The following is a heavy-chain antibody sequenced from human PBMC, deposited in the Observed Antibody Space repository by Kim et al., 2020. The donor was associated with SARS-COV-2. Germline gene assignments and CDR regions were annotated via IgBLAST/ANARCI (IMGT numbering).Heavy chain of an antibody. V-gene: IGHV3-7*01. J-gene: IGHJ3*02. CDR3: ASITYYDYIPGAFDI. D-gene: IGHD3-16*01. CDR1: GFTFSSYW. Sequence: GGSLRLSCAASGFTFSSYWMSWVRQAPGKGLEWVANIKQDGSEKYYVDSVKGRFTISRDNAKNSLYLQMNSLRAEDTAVFYCASITYYDYIPGAFDIWGQGKMVTVSS. CDR2: IKQDGSEK.